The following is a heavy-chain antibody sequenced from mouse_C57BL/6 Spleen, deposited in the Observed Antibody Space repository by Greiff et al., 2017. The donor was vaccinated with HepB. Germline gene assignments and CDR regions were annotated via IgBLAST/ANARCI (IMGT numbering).Heavy chain of an antibody. D-gene: IGHD2-3*01. CDR2: IDPSDSYT. Sequence: VQLQQPGAELVKPGASVKLSCKASGYTFTSYWMQWVKQRPGQGLEWIGEIDPSDSYTNYNQKFKGKATLTVDTSSSTAYMQLSSLTSEDSAVYYCARWLLRDYAMDYWGQGTSVTVSS. J-gene: IGHJ4*01. CDR3: ARWLLRDYAMDY. V-gene: IGHV1-50*01. CDR1: GYTFTSYW.